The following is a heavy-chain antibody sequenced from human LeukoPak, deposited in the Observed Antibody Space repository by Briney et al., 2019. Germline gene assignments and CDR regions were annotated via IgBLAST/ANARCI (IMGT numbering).Heavy chain of an antibody. J-gene: IGHJ6*03. V-gene: IGHV3-21*01. CDR2: ISSSSSYI. CDR1: GFTFSSYS. Sequence: GGSLRLSCAASGFTFSSYSMNWVRQAPGKGLEWVSSISSSSSYIYYADSVKGRFTISRDNAKNSLYLQMNSLRAEDTAVYYCARVAVAGTLYYYYYYMDVWGKGTTVTVSS. D-gene: IGHD6-19*01. CDR3: ARVAVAGTLYYYYYYMDV.